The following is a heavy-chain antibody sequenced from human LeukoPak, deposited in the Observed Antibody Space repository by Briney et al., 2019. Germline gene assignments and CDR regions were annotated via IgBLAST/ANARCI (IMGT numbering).Heavy chain of an antibody. CDR3: ARDLPFLVEMATITRTTGYYYGMDV. J-gene: IGHJ6*02. CDR2: INPNSGGT. V-gene: IGHV1-2*02. Sequence: ASVKVSCKASGYTFTGYYMHWVRQAPGQGLEWMGWINPNSGGTNYAQKFQGRVTMTRDTSISTAYMELSRLRSDDTAVYYCARDLPFLVEMATITRTTGYYYGMDVWGQGTTVTVSS. D-gene: IGHD5-24*01. CDR1: GYTFTGYY.